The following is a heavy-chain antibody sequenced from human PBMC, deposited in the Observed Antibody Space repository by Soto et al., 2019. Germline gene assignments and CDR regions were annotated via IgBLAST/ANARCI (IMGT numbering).Heavy chain of an antibody. Sequence: PSETLSLTCAVSGGSISSGGYSWSWIRQPPGKGLEWIGYIYHSGSTYYNPSLKSRVTISVDRSKNQFSLKLRSVTAADTAVYYCARDAPGSSYYDFWGQGALVTVSS. CDR3: ARDAPGSSYYDF. CDR2: IYHSGST. D-gene: IGHD7-27*01. CDR1: GGSISSGGYS. J-gene: IGHJ4*02. V-gene: IGHV4-30-2*01.